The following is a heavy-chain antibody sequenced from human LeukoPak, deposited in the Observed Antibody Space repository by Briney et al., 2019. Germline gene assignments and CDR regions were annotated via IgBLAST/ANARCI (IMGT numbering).Heavy chain of an antibody. Sequence: GGSLRLSCAASGFTFNLFAINWVRQAPGKGLEWVSAVSGGGETTYYADSVKGRFTISKDRSKNTLYLQMNSLRAEDTAIYFCAKDRRGYYQPIDDWGQGTLVTVSS. D-gene: IGHD3-22*01. V-gene: IGHV3-23*01. CDR1: GFTFNLFA. CDR2: VSGGGETT. J-gene: IGHJ4*02. CDR3: AKDRRGYYQPIDD.